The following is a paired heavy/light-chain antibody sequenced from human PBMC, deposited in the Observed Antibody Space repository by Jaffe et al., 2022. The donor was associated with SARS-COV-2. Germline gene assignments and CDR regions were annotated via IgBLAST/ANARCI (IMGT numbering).Light chain of an antibody. CDR3: LLSYTGGRPV. CDR2: DTS. V-gene: IGLV7-46*01. CDR1: TGPVTSGHY. Sequence: QAVVTQEPSLTVSPGGTVTLTCGSNTGPVTSGHYPYWFQQKPGQAPRTMIYDTSNKHSWTPARFSGTLLGGKAALTLSGAQPEDEADYYCLLSYTGGRPVFGGGTKLTVL. J-gene: IGLJ2*01.
Heavy chain of an antibody. CDR2: IRGGDDST. V-gene: IGHV3-23*04. CDR1: GLTVSRSA. J-gene: IGHJ5*02. CDR3: AYSWVASPHH. Sequence: EVQLVESGGGLVQPGGSLRLACAVSGLTVSRSAMTWVRQAPGKGLEWVSTIRGGDDSTDYADSVKGRFTISRDNSENHVWLQLSSLRVGDTAIYYCAYSWVASPHHWGQGTLVTVSS. D-gene: IGHD2-21*01.